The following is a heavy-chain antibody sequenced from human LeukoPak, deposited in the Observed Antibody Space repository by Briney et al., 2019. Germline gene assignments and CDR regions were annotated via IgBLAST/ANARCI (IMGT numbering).Heavy chain of an antibody. CDR2: MYLSGTT. CDR3: AGLVGRYSSGLYYYYFDY. V-gene: IGHV4-4*02. CDR1: GDPINSLDL. D-gene: IGHD3-22*01. J-gene: IGHJ4*02. Sequence: TPSETLSLTCTVSGDPINSLDLWSWVRQPPGKGLEWIGEMYLSGTTHSNPSVKSRVTISIDKSKNQFFLNLNSVTAADTAVYYCAGLVGRYSSGLYYYYFDYWGQGTLVTVSS.